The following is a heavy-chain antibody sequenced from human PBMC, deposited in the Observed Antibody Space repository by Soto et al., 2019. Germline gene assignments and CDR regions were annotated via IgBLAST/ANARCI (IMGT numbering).Heavy chain of an antibody. J-gene: IGHJ5*02. CDR3: APGPAYCSSTSCYSGGWFDP. V-gene: IGHV1-69*13. CDR1: GGTFSSYA. CDR2: IIPIFGTA. Sequence: SVKVSCKASGGTFSSYAISWVRQAPGQGLEWMGGIIPIFGTANYAQKFQGRVTVTADESTSTAYMELSSLRSEDTAVYYCAPGPAYCSSTSCYSGGWFDPWGQGTLVAVSS. D-gene: IGHD2-2*02.